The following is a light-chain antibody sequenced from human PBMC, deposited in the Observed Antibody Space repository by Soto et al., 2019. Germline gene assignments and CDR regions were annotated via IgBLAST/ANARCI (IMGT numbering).Light chain of an antibody. CDR1: QSISTY. V-gene: IGKV3-20*01. CDR3: QQYGSSRT. CDR2: DAS. Sequence: EIVLTQSPATLSFSPGERVTLSCRASQSISTYLAWYQQKPGQAPRLLIYDASSRATGIPARFSGSASGTDFTLTISRLEPEDFAVYYCQQYGSSRTFGQGTKVDIK. J-gene: IGKJ1*01.